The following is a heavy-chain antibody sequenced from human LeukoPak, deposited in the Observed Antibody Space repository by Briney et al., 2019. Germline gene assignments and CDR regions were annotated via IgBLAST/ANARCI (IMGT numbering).Heavy chain of an antibody. CDR3: ARAARTHYYYGMDV. CDR1: GGSISSYY. Sequence: PSETLSLTCTVSGGSISSYYWSWIRQPPVKGLEWIGYIYYSGSTNYNPSLKSRVTISVDTSKNQFSLKLSSVAAADTAVYYCARAARTHYYYGMDVWGQGTTVTASS. V-gene: IGHV4-59*01. CDR2: IYYSGST. J-gene: IGHJ6*02.